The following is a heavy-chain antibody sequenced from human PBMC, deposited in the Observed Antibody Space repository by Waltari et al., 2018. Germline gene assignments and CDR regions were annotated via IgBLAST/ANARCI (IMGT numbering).Heavy chain of an antibody. V-gene: IGHV4-38-2*01. D-gene: IGHD1-1*01. Sequence: QVQLQESGPGLVKPSQTPSLTCAVSGYSISSGYYWGWIRQPPGKGLEWIGITYHSGSTYYNPSLKSRVTISVDTSKNQFSLKLTSLTAADTAVYYCAGGPGTTGLDFYYYMDVWGKGTTVTVSS. J-gene: IGHJ6*03. CDR2: TYHSGST. CDR3: AGGPGTTGLDFYYYMDV. CDR1: GYSISSGYY.